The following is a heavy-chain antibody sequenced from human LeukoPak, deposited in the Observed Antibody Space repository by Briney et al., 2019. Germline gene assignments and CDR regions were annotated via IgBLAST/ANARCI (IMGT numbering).Heavy chain of an antibody. CDR3: ARHYYTDPFDN. CDR1: GGSINNYY. V-gene: IGHV4-59*08. J-gene: IGHJ4*02. D-gene: IGHD3-22*01. CDR2: VFYSGST. Sequence: SETLSLTCTVSGGSINNYYWSWIRQPPGKGLEWVGYVFYSGSTSYNPSLKSRVTISVDTSKNQFSLKLNSVTAADTAVYYCARHYYTDPFDNWGQGTLVTVSS.